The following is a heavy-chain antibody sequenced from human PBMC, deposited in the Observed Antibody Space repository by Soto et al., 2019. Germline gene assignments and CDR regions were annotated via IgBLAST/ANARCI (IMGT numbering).Heavy chain of an antibody. CDR2: IDPSGGST. CDR3: ARDLVVVDGTYYYVMYV. Sequence: ASVKVSCKASGYTFTSYYMHWVRQAPGQGLEWMGIIDPSGGSTSYAQKFQGRVTMTRDTSTSTVYMELSSLRSEDTAVYYCARDLVVVDGTYYYVMYVCGQGTTVTVSS. D-gene: IGHD2-15*01. V-gene: IGHV1-46*01. CDR1: GYTFTSYY. J-gene: IGHJ6*02.